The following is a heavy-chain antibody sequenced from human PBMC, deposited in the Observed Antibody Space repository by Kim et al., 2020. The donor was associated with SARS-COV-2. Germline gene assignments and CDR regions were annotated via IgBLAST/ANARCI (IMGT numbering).Heavy chain of an antibody. CDR3: TTDQVPSYYFDY. V-gene: IGHV3-15*01. CDR1: GFTFSNAW. CDR2: IKSKTDGGTT. J-gene: IGHJ4*02. Sequence: GGSLRLFCAASGFTFSNAWMSWVRQAPGKGLEWVGRIKSKTDGGTTDYAAPVKGRFTISRDDSKNTLYLQMNSLKTEDTAVYYCTTDQVPSYYFDYWGQGTLVTVSS.